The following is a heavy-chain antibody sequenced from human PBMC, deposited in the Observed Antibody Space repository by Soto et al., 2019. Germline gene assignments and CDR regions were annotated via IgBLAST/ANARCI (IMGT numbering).Heavy chain of an antibody. V-gene: IGHV4-59*01. J-gene: IGHJ5*02. Sequence: SETLSLTCTVSGGSISSYYWSWIRQPPGKGLEWIGYIYYSGSTNYNPSLKSRVTISVDTSKNQFSLKLSSVTAADTAVYYCARDRVDYDILTGYFVGFDPWGQGTLVTVSS. CDR3: ARDRVDYDILTGYFVGFDP. CDR1: GGSISSYY. CDR2: IYYSGST. D-gene: IGHD3-9*01.